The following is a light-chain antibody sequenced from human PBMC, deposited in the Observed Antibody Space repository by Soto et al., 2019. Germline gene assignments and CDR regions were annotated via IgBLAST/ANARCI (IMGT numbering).Light chain of an antibody. CDR3: LQDYNYPHT. V-gene: IGKV3-15*01. CDR2: AAS. J-gene: IGKJ2*01. CDR1: QSVSSN. Sequence: EIIMTQSPATLSVSPGERASLSCRASQSVSSNLAWYQQKPGQAPRLLIYAASTRATGISTRFSGSGSGTEFTLTISSLQSEDFATYYCLQDYNYPHTFGQGTKLEIK.